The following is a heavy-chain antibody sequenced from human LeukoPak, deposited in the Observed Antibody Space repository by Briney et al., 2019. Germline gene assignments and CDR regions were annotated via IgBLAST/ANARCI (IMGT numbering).Heavy chain of an antibody. J-gene: IGHJ4*02. Sequence: SETLSLTCTVSGGSLSSSSYYWGWIRQPPGKGLEWIGSIYYSGSTYYNPSLKSRVTISVDTSKNQFSLKLSSVTAADTAVYYCARLVPYYYDSSGYYPLDYWGQGTLVGVSS. CDR1: GGSLSSSSYY. CDR3: ARLVPYYYDSSGYYPLDY. V-gene: IGHV4-39*01. D-gene: IGHD3-22*01. CDR2: IYYSGST.